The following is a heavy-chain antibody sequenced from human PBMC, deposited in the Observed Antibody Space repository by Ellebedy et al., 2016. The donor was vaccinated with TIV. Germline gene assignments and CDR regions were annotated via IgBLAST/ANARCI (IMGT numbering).Heavy chain of an antibody. CDR3: AYGRSTVTLSYYYYGMDV. D-gene: IGHD4-17*01. J-gene: IGHJ6*02. CDR1: GGTFSSYA. Sequence: ASVKVSCXASGGTFSSYAISWVRQAPGQGLEWMGGIIHIFGTANYAQKFQGRVTITADKSTSTAYMELSSLRSEDTAVYYCAYGRSTVTLSYYYYGMDVWGQGTTVTVSS. CDR2: IIHIFGTA. V-gene: IGHV1-69*06.